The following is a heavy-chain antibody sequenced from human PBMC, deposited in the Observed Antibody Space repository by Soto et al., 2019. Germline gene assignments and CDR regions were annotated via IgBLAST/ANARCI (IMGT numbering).Heavy chain of an antibody. CDR3: ARDVATQSFDY. CDR1: CYTFPGYG. V-gene: IGHV1-18*01. J-gene: IGHJ4*02. CDR2: ISAYNGNT. Sequence: SGKVSFRASCYTFPGYGVSWVRQAPGQGLEWMGWISAYNGNTNYAQKLQGRVTMTTDTSTSTAYMELRSLRSDDTAVYYCARDVATQSFDYWGQGTLVIVSS. D-gene: IGHD5-12*01.